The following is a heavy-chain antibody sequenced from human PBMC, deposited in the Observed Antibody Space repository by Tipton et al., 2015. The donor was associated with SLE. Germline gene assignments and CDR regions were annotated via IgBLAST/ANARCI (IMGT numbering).Heavy chain of an antibody. Sequence: LRLSCAVYGGSFSGYYWSWIRQPPGKGLEWIGYIYYSGSTNYNPSLKSRVTISVDTSKNQFSLKLSSVTAADTAVYYCASQFSGYSSPWFDPWGQGTLVTVSS. V-gene: IGHV4-59*01. CDR3: ASQFSGYSSPWFDP. CDR1: GGSFSGYY. D-gene: IGHD6-13*01. CDR2: IYYSGST. J-gene: IGHJ5*02.